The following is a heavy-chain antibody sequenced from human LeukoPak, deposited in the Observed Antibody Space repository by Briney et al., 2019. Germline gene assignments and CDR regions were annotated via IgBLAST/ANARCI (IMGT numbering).Heavy chain of an antibody. CDR2: IGTAGDT. Sequence: GGSLRLSCAASGFTFSSYDMHWVRQATGKGLEWVSAIGTAGDTYYPGSVQGRFTIYRENAKNSLYLQMNSLRAGDTAAYYCARERTTVTPPGWYFDLWGRGTLVTVSS. D-gene: IGHD4-17*01. J-gene: IGHJ2*01. CDR1: GFTFSSYD. V-gene: IGHV3-13*01. CDR3: ARERTTVTPPGWYFDL.